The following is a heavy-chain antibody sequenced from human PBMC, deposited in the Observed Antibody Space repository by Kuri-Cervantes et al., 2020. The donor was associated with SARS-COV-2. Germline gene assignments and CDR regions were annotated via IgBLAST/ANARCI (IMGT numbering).Heavy chain of an antibody. CDR1: GGSFSGYY. Sequence: GSLRLSCAVYGGSFSGYYWSWIRQPPGKGLEWIGEINHSGSTYYNPSLKSRVTISVDTSKNQFSLKLSSVTAADTAVYYCAREGGVGATDYWGQGTLVTVSS. J-gene: IGHJ4*02. D-gene: IGHD1-26*01. V-gene: IGHV4-34*01. CDR3: AREGGVGATDY. CDR2: INHSGST.